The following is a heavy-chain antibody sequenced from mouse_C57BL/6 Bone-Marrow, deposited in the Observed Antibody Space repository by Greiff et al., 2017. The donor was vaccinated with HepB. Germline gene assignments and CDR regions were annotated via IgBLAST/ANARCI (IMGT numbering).Heavy chain of an antibody. CDR2: INPNYGTT. CDR3: ARREAYGSSPWFAY. Sequence: VQLKQSGPELVKPGASVKISCKASGYSFTDYNMNWVKQSNGKSLEWIGVINPNYGTTSYNQKFKGKATLTVDQSSSTAYMQLNSLTSEDSAVYYCARREAYGSSPWFAYWGQGTLVTVSA. J-gene: IGHJ3*01. V-gene: IGHV1-39*01. CDR1: GYSFTDYN. D-gene: IGHD1-1*01.